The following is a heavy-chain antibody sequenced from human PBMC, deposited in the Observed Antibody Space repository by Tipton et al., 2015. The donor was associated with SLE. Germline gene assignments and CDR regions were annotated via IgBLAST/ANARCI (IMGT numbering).Heavy chain of an antibody. CDR1: GGSISSSSYY. CDR2: IYYSGST. CDR3: ARPAGYGDYVDWYFDL. Sequence: TLSLTCTVSGGSISSSSYYWGWIRQPPGKGLEWIGSIYYSGSTYYNPSLKSRVTISVDTSKNQFSLKLSSVTAADTAVYYCARPAGYGDYVDWYFDLWGRSTLVTVSS. V-gene: IGHV4-39*07. J-gene: IGHJ2*01. D-gene: IGHD4-17*01.